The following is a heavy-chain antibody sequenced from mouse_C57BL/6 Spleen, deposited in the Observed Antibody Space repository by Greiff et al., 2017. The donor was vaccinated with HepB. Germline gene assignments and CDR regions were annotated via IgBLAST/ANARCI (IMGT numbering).Heavy chain of an antibody. J-gene: IGHJ2*01. V-gene: IGHV5-6*01. CDR1: GFTFSSYG. CDR3: ARRNYDYDPLDY. Sequence: EVQGVESGGDLVKPGGSLKLSCAASGFTFSSYGMSWVRQTPDKRLAWVATISSGGSYTYYPDSVKGRFTISRDNAKNTLYLQMSSLKSEDTAMYYCARRNYDYDPLDYWGQGTTLTVSS. D-gene: IGHD2-4*01. CDR2: ISSGGSYT.